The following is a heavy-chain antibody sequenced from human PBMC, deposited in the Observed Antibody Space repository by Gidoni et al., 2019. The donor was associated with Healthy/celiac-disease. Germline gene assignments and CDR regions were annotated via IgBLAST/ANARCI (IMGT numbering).Heavy chain of an antibody. CDR1: GFTFSNAL. CDR3: TTANQYYYDSSGYWVDY. Sequence: EVQLVESGGGLVKPGGSLRLSCAASGFTFSNALMSWVRQAPGKGLEWCGRIQSKTDGGTTDYAAPVKGRFTISRDDSKNTLYLQMNSLKTEDTAVYYCTTANQYYYDSSGYWVDYWGQGTLVTVSS. J-gene: IGHJ4*02. D-gene: IGHD3-22*01. CDR2: IQSKTDGGTT. V-gene: IGHV3-15*01.